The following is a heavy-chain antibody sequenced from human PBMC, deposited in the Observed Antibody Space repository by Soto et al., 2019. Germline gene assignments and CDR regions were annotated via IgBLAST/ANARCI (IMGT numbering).Heavy chain of an antibody. CDR1: GFTFGSCA. Sequence: GGSLRLSCVASGFTFGSCAMSWVRQAPGEGLEWVSTITDSGGDAKYADSVRGRFTISRDNSKNTLYLQKSSLRAEDTAEYYCATGSNESYPGSRLFDFWGRGTLVTVSS. J-gene: IGHJ4*02. V-gene: IGHV3-23*01. D-gene: IGHD3-10*01. CDR2: ITDSGGDA. CDR3: ATGSNESYPGSRLFDF.